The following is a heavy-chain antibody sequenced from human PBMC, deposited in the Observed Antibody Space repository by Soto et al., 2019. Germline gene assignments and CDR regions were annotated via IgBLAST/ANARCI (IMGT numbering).Heavy chain of an antibody. CDR2: ISYDGSNK. CDR3: ARDRDSSCYTLQ. D-gene: IGHD3-22*01. J-gene: IGHJ4*02. Sequence: QVQLVESGGGVVQPGRSLRLSCAASGFTFSSYAMHWVRQAPGKGLEWVAVISYDGSNKYYADSVKGRFTISRDNSKNTLYLQMNSLRAEDTAVYYCARDRDSSCYTLQWGQGTLVTVSS. CDR1: GFTFSSYA. V-gene: IGHV3-30-3*01.